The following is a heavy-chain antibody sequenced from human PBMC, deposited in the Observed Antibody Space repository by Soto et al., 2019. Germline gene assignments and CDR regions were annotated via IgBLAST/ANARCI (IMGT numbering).Heavy chain of an antibody. CDR3: AREGLAARPSFSFDY. CDR2: IIPNFGTA. D-gene: IGHD6-6*01. Sequence: SVKVSRKASGGTFSSYAISWVRQAPGQGLEWMGGIIPNFGTANYAQKFQGRVTITADESTSTAYMELSSLRSEDTAVYYCAREGLAARPSFSFDYWGQGTLVIVSS. CDR1: GGTFSSYA. J-gene: IGHJ4*02. V-gene: IGHV1-69*13.